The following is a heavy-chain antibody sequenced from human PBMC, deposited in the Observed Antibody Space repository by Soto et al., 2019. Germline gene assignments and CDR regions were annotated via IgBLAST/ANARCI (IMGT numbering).Heavy chain of an antibody. CDR3: AREEEVLGFLEGCLHGMGG. J-gene: IGHJ6*02. Sequence: ASVKVSCKASGYTFTGYYMPWVRQAPGQGLEWMGWINPNSGGTNYAQKFQGRVTMTRVTSISTDYMELSRLRSDDTAVYYCAREEEVLGFLEGCLHGMGGWGRGNRVTVSS. CDR1: GYTFTGYY. CDR2: INPNSGGT. D-gene: IGHD3-3*01. V-gene: IGHV1-2*02.